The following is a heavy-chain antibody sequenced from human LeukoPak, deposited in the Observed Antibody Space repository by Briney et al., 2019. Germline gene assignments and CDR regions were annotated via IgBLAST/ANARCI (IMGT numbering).Heavy chain of an antibody. J-gene: IGHJ4*02. D-gene: IGHD3-22*01. CDR3: AKDTYYDSSGPAFDY. V-gene: IGHV3-9*01. CDR1: GFTFDDYA. Sequence: PGGSLRLSCAASGFTFDDYAMHWVRQAPGEGLEWVSGISWNSGSIGYADSVKGRFTISRDNAKNSLYLQMNSLRAEDTALYYCAKDTYYDSSGPAFDYWGQGTLVTVSS. CDR2: ISWNSGSI.